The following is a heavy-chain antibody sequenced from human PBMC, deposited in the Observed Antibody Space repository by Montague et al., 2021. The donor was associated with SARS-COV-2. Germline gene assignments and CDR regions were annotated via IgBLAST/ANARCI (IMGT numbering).Heavy chain of an antibody. CDR3: ARRGYYDSAGYHWHLDR. D-gene: IGHD3-22*01. V-gene: IGHV4-4*09. CDR1: GGSINDHY. CDR2: ISSNGKT. J-gene: IGHJ2*01. Sequence: SETLSLTCTVSGGSINDHYRSWIRQSPGKGLEWIGYISSNGKTNYNPSLKSRVTLSADASRNEFSLKLDSVTAADTAVYFCARRGYYDSAGYHWHLDRWGRGMLATASA.